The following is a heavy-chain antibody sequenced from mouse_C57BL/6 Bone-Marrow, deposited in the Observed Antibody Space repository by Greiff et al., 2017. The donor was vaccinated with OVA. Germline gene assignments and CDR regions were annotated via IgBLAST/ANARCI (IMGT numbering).Heavy chain of an antibody. CDR3: ARTRTVAY. Sequence: QVQLQQPGAELVMPGASVKLSCKASGYTFTSYWMHWVKQRPGQGLEWIGEIDPSDSYTNYNQKFKGKSTLTVDKSSSTAYMQLSSLTSEDSAVYNCARTRTVAYWGQGTTLTVSS. J-gene: IGHJ2*01. V-gene: IGHV1-69*01. D-gene: IGHD3-3*01. CDR2: IDPSDSYT. CDR1: GYTFTSYW.